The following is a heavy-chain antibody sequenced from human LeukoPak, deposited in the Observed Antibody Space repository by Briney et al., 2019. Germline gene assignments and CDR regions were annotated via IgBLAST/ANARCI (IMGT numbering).Heavy chain of an antibody. D-gene: IGHD6-13*01. V-gene: IGHV2-5*02. CDR3: AHRASPPGGSSWYYFDY. CDR2: IYWDDDK. J-gene: IGHJ4*02. CDR1: GFSLSTYGVG. Sequence: SGPTLVNPTQTLTLTCTSSGFSLSTYGVGVGWIRQPPGKALEWLALIYWDDDKRYSPSLKNRLIITKDTSINQVVLTLTSMDPVDTATYYCAHRASPPGGSSWYYFDYWGQGALVTVSS.